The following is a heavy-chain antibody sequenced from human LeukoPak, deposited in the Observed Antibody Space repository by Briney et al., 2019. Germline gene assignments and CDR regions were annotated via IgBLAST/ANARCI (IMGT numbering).Heavy chain of an antibody. D-gene: IGHD3-22*01. J-gene: IGHJ4*02. Sequence: GGSLRLSCAASGFTVSSNYMSWVRQAPGKRLEWVSVIYSGGSTYYADSVKGRFTISRDNSKNTLYLQMNSLRAEDTAVYYCARETYDSSGYCWGQGTLVTVSS. CDR1: GFTVSSNY. CDR2: IYSGGST. CDR3: ARETYDSSGYC. V-gene: IGHV3-53*01.